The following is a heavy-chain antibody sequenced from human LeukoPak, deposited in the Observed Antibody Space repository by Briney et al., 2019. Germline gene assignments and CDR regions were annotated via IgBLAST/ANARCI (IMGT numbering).Heavy chain of an antibody. Sequence: SETLSLTCTVSGGSISSYYWSWIRQPPGKGLEWNGYIYYSGSTNYNPSLKSRVTISVDTSKNQFSLKLSSVTAADTAVYYCASNIVVVPAGYYYYGMDVWGQGTTVTVSS. CDR3: ASNIVVVPAGYYYYGMDV. V-gene: IGHV4-59*01. CDR1: GGSISSYY. CDR2: IYYSGST. D-gene: IGHD2-2*01. J-gene: IGHJ6*02.